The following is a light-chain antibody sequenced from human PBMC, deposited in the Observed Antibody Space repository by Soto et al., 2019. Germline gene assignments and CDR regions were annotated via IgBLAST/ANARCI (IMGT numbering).Light chain of an antibody. V-gene: IGKV1-5*03. CDR3: QHYNSYSEA. CDR1: QTISSW. Sequence: DIQMTQSPSTLSGSVGDRVTITCRASQTISSWLAWYQQKPGKAPKLLIYKASTLKSGVHSRFSGSGSGTEFSLTISSLQPDDFATYYCQHYNSYSEAFGQGTKVDIK. CDR2: KAS. J-gene: IGKJ1*01.